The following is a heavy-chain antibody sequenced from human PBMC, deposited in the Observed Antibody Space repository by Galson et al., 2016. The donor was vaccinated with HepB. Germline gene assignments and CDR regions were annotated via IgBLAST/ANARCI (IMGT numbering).Heavy chain of an antibody. V-gene: IGHV2-70*10. D-gene: IGHD2-8*02. CDR1: GFSLSTSGMS. Sequence: PALVKPTQTLTLTCTLSGFSLSTSGMSVSWIRQPPGKALEWVARIDWDDDKYYSTSLRSRLTISKDTSKNQVVLTMTNMDPVDTATYYCARPYCTGAGCYYDAFAICCRGTMFTVSS. J-gene: IGHJ3*02. CDR2: IDWDDDK. CDR3: ARPYCTGAGCYYDAFAI.